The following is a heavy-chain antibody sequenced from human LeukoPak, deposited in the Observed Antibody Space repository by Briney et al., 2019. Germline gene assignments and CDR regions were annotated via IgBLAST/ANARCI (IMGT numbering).Heavy chain of an antibody. CDR2: INPSGGST. CDR3: ARVDLSQYPGDYHFDY. CDR1: GYTFTSYY. V-gene: IGHV1-46*01. D-gene: IGHD4-17*01. J-gene: IGHJ4*02. Sequence: GASVKVSCKASGYTFTSYYMHWVRQAPGQGLEWMGIINPSGGSTSYAQKFQGRVTMTRDTSTSTVYMELSSLRSEDTAVYYCARVDLSQYPGDYHFDYWGQGTLVTVSS.